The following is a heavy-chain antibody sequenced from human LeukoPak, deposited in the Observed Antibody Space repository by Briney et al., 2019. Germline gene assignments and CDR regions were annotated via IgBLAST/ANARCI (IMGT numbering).Heavy chain of an antibody. CDR2: IYYSGST. V-gene: IGHV4-39*01. D-gene: IGHD1-26*01. CDR1: GGSISSNKYY. CDR3: ATPYSGGYQGLDI. Sequence: PSETLSLTCTVSGGSISSNKYYWGWIRQPPGKGLEWIGSIYYSGSTYYNPTLKSRVTIFVDTSKNQFSLKLSSVTAADTALYYCATPYSGGYQGLDIWGQGTMVTVSS. J-gene: IGHJ3*02.